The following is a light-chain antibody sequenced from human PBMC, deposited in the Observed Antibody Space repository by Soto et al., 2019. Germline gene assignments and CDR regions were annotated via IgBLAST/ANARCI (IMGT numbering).Light chain of an antibody. J-gene: IGKJ1*01. CDR2: GAS. Sequence: EIVMTQSPATLSVSPGEGITLSCRASQSVNTNLAWFQQRPGLAPRLLLYGASTRATGVPVRFSGSGSGTEFTLTLSSLQSEDFGVYYCQQYNKWPTWTFGQGTKVEVK. CDR3: QQYNKWPTWT. CDR1: QSVNTN. V-gene: IGKV3-15*01.